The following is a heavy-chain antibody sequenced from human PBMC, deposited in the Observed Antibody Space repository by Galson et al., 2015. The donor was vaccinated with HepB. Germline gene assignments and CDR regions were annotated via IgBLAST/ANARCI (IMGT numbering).Heavy chain of an antibody. D-gene: IGHD5-18*01. Sequence: SVKVSCKASGYTFTSYGISWVREAPGQGLEWMGWISAYNGNTNYAQKLQGRVTMTTDTSTSTAYMELRSLRSDDTAVYYCARELLHGEIQLWPRDDYWGQGTLVTVSS. CDR2: ISAYNGNT. CDR3: ARELLHGEIQLWPRDDY. V-gene: IGHV1-18*04. CDR1: GYTFTSYG. J-gene: IGHJ4*02.